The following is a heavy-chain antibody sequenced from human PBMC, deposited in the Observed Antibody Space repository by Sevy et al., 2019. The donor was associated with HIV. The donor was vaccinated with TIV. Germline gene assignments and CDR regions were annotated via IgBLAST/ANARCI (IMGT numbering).Heavy chain of an antibody. CDR2: FDPEDGER. V-gene: IGHV1-24*01. Sequence: ASVKVSCKVSGYTLTKLSMHWVRQAPGKGPEWMGSFDPEDGERIYAQNFQGRVTMSEDTSTDTAYMDLSSLRSDDTAVYYCAATREYYYGNSGYFDYWGQGTLVTVSS. J-gene: IGHJ4*02. CDR1: GYTLTKLS. D-gene: IGHD3-22*01. CDR3: AATREYYYGNSGYFDY.